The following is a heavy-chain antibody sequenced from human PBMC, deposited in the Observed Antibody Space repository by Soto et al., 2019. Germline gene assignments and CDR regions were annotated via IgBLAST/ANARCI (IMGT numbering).Heavy chain of an antibody. Sequence: SETLSLTCTVSGGSISSSSYYWGWIRQPPGKGLEWIGSIYYSGSTYYNPSLKSRVTISVDTSKNQFSLKLSSVTAADTAVYYCARLHGYYYDSSGYRGSGYYFDYWGQGTLVTVSS. CDR1: GGSISSSSYY. CDR3: ARLHGYYYDSSGYRGSGYYFDY. D-gene: IGHD3-22*01. J-gene: IGHJ4*02. CDR2: IYYSGST. V-gene: IGHV4-39*01.